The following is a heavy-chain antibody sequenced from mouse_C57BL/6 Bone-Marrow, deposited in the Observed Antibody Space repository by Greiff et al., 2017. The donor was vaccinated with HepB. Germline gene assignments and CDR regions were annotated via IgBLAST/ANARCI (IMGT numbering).Heavy chain of an antibody. D-gene: IGHD2-3*01. CDR3: ANGYYPFNFDY. CDR2: ISYDGSN. CDR1: GYSITSGYY. Sequence: DVHLVESGPGLVKPSQSLSLTCSVTGYSITSGYYWNWIRQFPGNKLEWMGYISYDGSNNYNPSLKNRISITRDTSKNQFFLKLNSVTTEDTATYYCANGYYPFNFDYWGQGTTLTVSS. J-gene: IGHJ2*01. V-gene: IGHV3-6*01.